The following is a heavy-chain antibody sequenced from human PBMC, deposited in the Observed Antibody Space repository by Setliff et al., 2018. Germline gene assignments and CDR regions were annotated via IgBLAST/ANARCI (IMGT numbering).Heavy chain of an antibody. CDR1: GGSISGYY. V-gene: IGHV4-59*01. J-gene: IGHJ6*03. CDR2: IKYDGTT. CDR3: ARGCAAGACYSDYYYYMDV. Sequence: PSETLSLTCTVSGGSISGYYWSWIRQPPGRPLEWIGYIKYDGTTDYNPSLDSRVTMSVDTSKNQFSLKLKSVTAADTAMYYCARGCAAGACYSDYYYYMDVWGKGTTVTVSS. D-gene: IGHD2-15*01.